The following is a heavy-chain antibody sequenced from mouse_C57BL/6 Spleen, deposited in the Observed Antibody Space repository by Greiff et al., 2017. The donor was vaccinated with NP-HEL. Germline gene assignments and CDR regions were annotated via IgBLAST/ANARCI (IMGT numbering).Heavy chain of an antibody. Sequence: SGAELARPGASVKMSCKASGYTFTSYTMHWVKQRPGQGLEWIGYINPSSGYTKYNQKFKDKATLTADKSSSTAYMQLSSLTSEDSAVYYCARSLGGTPYYAMDYWGQGTSVTVSS. CDR2: INPSSGYT. CDR3: ARSLGGTPYYAMDY. D-gene: IGHD4-1*01. CDR1: GYTFTSYT. J-gene: IGHJ4*01. V-gene: IGHV1-4*01.